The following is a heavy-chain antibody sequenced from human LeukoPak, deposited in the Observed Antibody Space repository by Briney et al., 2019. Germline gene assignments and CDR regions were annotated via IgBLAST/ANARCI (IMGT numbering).Heavy chain of an antibody. CDR1: GASISSYY. CDR3: ARDGGGPAAGYYYYYGMDV. V-gene: IGHV4-59*01. CDR2: LYYSGST. Sequence: SETLSLTCSVSGASISSYYWSWIRQPPGKGLEWIGYLYYSGSTNYNPSLKSRVTISVDTSKNQFSLKLSSVTAADTAVYYCARDGGGPAAGYYYYYGMDVWGQGTTVTVSS. D-gene: IGHD2-2*01. J-gene: IGHJ6*02.